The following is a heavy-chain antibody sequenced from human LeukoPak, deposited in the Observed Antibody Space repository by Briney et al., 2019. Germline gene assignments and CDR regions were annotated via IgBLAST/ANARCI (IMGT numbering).Heavy chain of an antibody. CDR2: ISAYNGNT. Sequence: ASVKVSCKASGYTFTSYGISWVRQAPGQGLEWMGWISAYNGNTNYAQKLQGRVTMTTDTSTSTAYMELRSLRSDDTAVYYCARDRLRNCSSTSCSFDYWGQGTLVTVSS. CDR1: GYTFTSYG. CDR3: ARDRLRNCSSTSCSFDY. J-gene: IGHJ4*02. D-gene: IGHD2-2*01. V-gene: IGHV1-18*01.